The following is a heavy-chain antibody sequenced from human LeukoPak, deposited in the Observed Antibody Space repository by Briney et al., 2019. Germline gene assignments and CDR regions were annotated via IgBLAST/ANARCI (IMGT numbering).Heavy chain of an antibody. CDR3: ARGLSLTYYDFWSGYPIDY. D-gene: IGHD3-3*01. J-gene: IGHJ4*02. CDR1: GYTFTSYD. Sequence: ASVKVSCKASGYTFTSYDINWVRQATGQGLEWMGWMNPNSGNTGYAQKFQGRATMTRNTSISTAYMELSSLRSEDTAVYYCARGLSLTYYDFWSGYPIDYWGQGTLVTVSS. CDR2: MNPNSGNT. V-gene: IGHV1-8*01.